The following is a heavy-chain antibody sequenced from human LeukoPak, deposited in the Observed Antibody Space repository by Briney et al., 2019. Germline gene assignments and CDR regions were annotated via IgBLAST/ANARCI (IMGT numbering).Heavy chain of an antibody. CDR2: IDWDDDK. J-gene: IGHJ4*02. Sequence: SGPTLVNPTQTLTLTCTFSGFSLSASGMCVSWIRQPPGKALEWLARIDWDDDKYYSTSLKTRLTISKDTSKNQVVLIMTNMDPVDTATYFCARIDMVRGAKVLDYWGQGTLVTVSS. CDR1: GFSLSASGMC. D-gene: IGHD3-10*01. CDR3: ARIDMVRGAKVLDY. V-gene: IGHV2-70*11.